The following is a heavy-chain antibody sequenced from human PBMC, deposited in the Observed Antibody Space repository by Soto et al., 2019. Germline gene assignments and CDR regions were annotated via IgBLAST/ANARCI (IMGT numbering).Heavy chain of an antibody. Sequence: ASVKVSCKASGYTFTSYGISWVRQAPGQGLEWMGWISAYNGNTNYAQKLQGRVTMTTDTSTSTAYMELRSLRSDDTAVYYCARHSAYYDFWSGYPNWGQGTLVTVYS. CDR2: ISAYNGNT. CDR1: GYTFTSYG. D-gene: IGHD3-3*01. V-gene: IGHV1-18*04. J-gene: IGHJ4*02. CDR3: ARHSAYYDFWSGYPN.